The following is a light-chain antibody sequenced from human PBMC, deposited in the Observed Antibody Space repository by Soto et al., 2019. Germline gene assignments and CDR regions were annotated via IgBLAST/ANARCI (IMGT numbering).Light chain of an antibody. Sequence: DIQMTQSPSTLSGSVGDRVTITCRASQTISSWLAWYQQKPGKAPKLLIYAASSLQSGVSSRFSGSGSGTDFTLTISSLQPEDFATYYCQQSFSIPITFGQGTRLEIK. CDR2: AAS. CDR1: QTISSW. J-gene: IGKJ5*01. V-gene: IGKV1-39*01. CDR3: QQSFSIPIT.